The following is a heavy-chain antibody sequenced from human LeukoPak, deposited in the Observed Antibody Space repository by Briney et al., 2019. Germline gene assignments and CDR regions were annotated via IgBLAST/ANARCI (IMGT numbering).Heavy chain of an antibody. CDR1: GGSISSSSYY. CDR2: IYYSGST. D-gene: IGHD3-22*01. CDR3: ARAPSITMIVVAPFDY. Sequence: SETLSLTCTVSGGSISSSSYYWGWIRQPPGKGLEWIGSIYYSGSTYYNPSLKSRVTISVDTSKNQFSLKLSSVTAADTAVYYCARAPSITMIVVAPFDYWGQGTLVTVSS. V-gene: IGHV4-39*07. J-gene: IGHJ4*02.